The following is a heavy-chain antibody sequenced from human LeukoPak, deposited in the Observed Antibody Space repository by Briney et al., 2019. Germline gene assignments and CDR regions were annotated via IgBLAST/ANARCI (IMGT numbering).Heavy chain of an antibody. V-gene: IGHV3-30*18. Sequence: GGSLRLSCAASGFTFSSYGMHWVRQAPGKGLEWVAVISYDGSNKYYADSVKGRFTISRDNSKNTLYLQMNSLRAEDTAVYYCAKDGSVTAAGAFDYWGQGTLVTVSS. CDR1: GFTFSSYG. CDR3: AKDGSVTAAGAFDY. D-gene: IGHD6-13*01. CDR2: ISYDGSNK. J-gene: IGHJ4*02.